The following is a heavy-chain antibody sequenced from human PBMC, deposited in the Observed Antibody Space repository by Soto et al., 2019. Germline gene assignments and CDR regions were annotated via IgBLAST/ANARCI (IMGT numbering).Heavy chain of an antibody. V-gene: IGHV3-33*01. CDR1: GFTFSSYG. CDR3: ARDGSYYYGSGSYHPLDY. D-gene: IGHD3-10*01. J-gene: IGHJ4*02. CDR2: IWYDGSNK. Sequence: QVQLVESGGGVVQPGRSLRLSCAASGFTFSSYGMHWVRQAPGKGLEWVAVIWYDGSNKYFADSVKGRFTISRDNSKNTLYLQMNSLRAEDTAVYYCARDGSYYYGSGSYHPLDYWGQGTLVTVSS.